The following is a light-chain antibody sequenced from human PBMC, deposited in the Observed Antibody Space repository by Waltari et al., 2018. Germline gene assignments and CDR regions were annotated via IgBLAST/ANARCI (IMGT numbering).Light chain of an antibody. CDR1: QSISSW. Sequence: DIQMTQSPYTLSASVGDRVTITCRASQSISSWLAWFQQKPGKAPKLLIQKASSLESGVPSRFSGSGSGTEFTLTISSLQPDDFATYYCQQLSSQPLTFGGGTKVEI. CDR3: QQLSSQPLT. J-gene: IGKJ4*01. V-gene: IGKV1-5*03. CDR2: KAS.